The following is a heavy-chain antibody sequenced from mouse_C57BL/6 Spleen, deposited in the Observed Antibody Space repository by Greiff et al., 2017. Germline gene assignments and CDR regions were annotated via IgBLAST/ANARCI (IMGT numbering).Heavy chain of an antibody. Sequence: VQLQQPGAELVKPGASVKMSCKASGYTFPSYWITWVKQRPGQGLAWIGDIYPGSGSTNYNEKFKSKATLTVDTSSSTAYMQLSSLTSEDSAVYYCARRGYYGYDDSLYAMDYWGQGTSVTVSS. CDR1: GYTFPSYW. D-gene: IGHD2-2*01. J-gene: IGHJ4*01. CDR3: ARRGYYGYDDSLYAMDY. CDR2: IYPGSGST. V-gene: IGHV1-55*01.